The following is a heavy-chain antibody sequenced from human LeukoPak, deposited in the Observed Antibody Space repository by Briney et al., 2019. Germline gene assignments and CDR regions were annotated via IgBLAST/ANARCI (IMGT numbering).Heavy chain of an antibody. J-gene: IGHJ3*02. CDR2: IYYSGST. CDR1: GGSISSYY. CDR3: ARGKGEVLRYFDWLSATSAFDI. D-gene: IGHD3-9*01. V-gene: IGHV4-59*01. Sequence: KPSETLSLTCTVSGGSISSYYWSWIRQPPGKGLEWIGYIYYSGSTNYNPSLKSRVTISVDTSKNQFSLKLSSVTAADTAVYYCARGKGEVLRYFDWLSATSAFDIWGQGTMVTVSS.